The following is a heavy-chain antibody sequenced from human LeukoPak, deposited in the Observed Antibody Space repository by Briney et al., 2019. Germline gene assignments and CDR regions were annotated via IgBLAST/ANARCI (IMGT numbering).Heavy chain of an antibody. V-gene: IGHV4-38-2*01. CDR2: VYHSGST. J-gene: IGHJ4*02. CDR1: GYSISSGYY. Sequence: PSETLSLTCAVSGYSISSGYYWGWIRQPPGEGLERIGNVYHSGSTYKNPSLKSRVSISLDTSNNQFSLKLTSVTAADTAIYYCARLSGAPVRHPIYHFDYWGQGTLVTVSS. D-gene: IGHD1-26*01. CDR3: ARLSGAPVRHPIYHFDY.